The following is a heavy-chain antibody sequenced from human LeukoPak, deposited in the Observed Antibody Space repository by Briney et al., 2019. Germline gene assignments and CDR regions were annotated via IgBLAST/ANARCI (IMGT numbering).Heavy chain of an antibody. V-gene: IGHV3-23*01. D-gene: IGHD6-19*01. CDR1: GFTFSSYA. CDR3: ARANGWYLRNYFDY. CDR2: ISSSADST. J-gene: IGHJ4*02. Sequence: GGSLRLSCAASGFTFSSYAMSWVRQAPGKGLEWVSVISSSADSTYYADSVKGRFTISRDNSKNTLYLQMNSLRAEDTAVYYCARANGWYLRNYFDYWGQGILVTVSS.